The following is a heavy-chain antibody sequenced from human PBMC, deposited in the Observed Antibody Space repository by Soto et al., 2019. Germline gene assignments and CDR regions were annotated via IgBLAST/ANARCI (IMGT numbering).Heavy chain of an antibody. CDR3: ARGALDFDY. CDR2: ISAYNGHT. Sequence: ASVKVSCKASGYTFTYYTVTWVRQAPRQGLEWMGWISAYNGHTKYAQNLQGRLTLTTDTSTNTAYMELRSLRSDDTAVYYCARGALDFDYWGQGTLVTVSS. D-gene: IGHD3-16*01. V-gene: IGHV1-18*01. J-gene: IGHJ4*02. CDR1: GYTFTYYT.